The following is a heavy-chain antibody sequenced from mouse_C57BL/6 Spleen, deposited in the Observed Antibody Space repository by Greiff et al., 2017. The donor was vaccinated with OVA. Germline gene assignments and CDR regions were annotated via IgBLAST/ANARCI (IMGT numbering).Heavy chain of an antibody. D-gene: IGHD1-1*01. CDR2: IDPSDSYT. J-gene: IGHJ1*03. Sequence: QLQQSGAELVMPGASVKLSCKASGYTFTSYWMHWVKQRPGQGLEWIGEIDPSDSYTNYNQKFKGKSTLTVDKSSSTAYMQLSSLTSEDSAVYYCARGYGSSSWYFDVWGTGTTVTVSS. CDR1: GYTFTSYW. V-gene: IGHV1-69*01. CDR3: ARGYGSSSWYFDV.